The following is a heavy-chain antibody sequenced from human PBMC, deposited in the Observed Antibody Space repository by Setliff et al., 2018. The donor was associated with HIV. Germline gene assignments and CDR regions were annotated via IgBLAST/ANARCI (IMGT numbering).Heavy chain of an antibody. CDR2: INHSGVT. Sequence: SQTLSLTCAVYGPSFTGYYWNWIRQLPGKAFEWIGEINHSGVTYYNPSFKSRVNISLDLSKNQFSLRLTGLSGADTATYFCAAKPMIRGRPFAFWGQPTLVTVS. CDR3: AAKPMIRGRPFAF. J-gene: IGHJ4*02. D-gene: IGHD3-10*01. V-gene: IGHV4-34*01. CDR1: GPSFTGYY.